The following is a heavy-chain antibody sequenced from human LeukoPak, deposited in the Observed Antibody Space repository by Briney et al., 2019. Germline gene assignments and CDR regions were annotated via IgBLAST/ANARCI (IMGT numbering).Heavy chain of an antibody. Sequence: GGSLRLSCAASGFTFSSYAMSWVRQAPGKGLEWVSAISGSGGSTYYADSVKGRFTISRDNSENTLYLQMNSLRAEDTAVYYCAHDIGGSGSYAFDYWGQGTLVTVSS. CDR2: ISGSGGST. V-gene: IGHV3-23*01. CDR1: GFTFSSYA. D-gene: IGHD3-10*01. J-gene: IGHJ4*02. CDR3: AHDIGGSGSYAFDY.